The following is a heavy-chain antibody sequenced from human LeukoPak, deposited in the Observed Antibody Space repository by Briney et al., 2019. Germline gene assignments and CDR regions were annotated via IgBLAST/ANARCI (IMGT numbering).Heavy chain of an antibody. CDR1: GYTFTSYD. V-gene: IGHV1-8*01. D-gene: IGHD6-19*01. Sequence: GASVKVSCKASGYTFTSYDINWVRQATGQGLEWMGWMNPNSGNTGYAQKFQGRVTMTRNTSISTAYMELSSLRSEDTAAYYCARDHGSTGYSSGWSLAWVFDYWGQGTLVTVSS. CDR2: MNPNSGNT. CDR3: ARDHGSTGYSSGWSLAWVFDY. J-gene: IGHJ4*02.